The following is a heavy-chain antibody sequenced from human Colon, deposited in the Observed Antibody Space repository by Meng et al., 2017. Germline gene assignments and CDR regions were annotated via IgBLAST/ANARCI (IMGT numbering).Heavy chain of an antibody. Sequence: GESLKISCAASGFTFSSYAMSWVRQAPGKGLEWVSGISGSGGSTNYTDSVNGRFTISRDNSKRTLYLQMNSLGAEDTAVYYCAKDPVMAVVGIFDYWGQGTLVTVSS. D-gene: IGHD6-19*01. J-gene: IGHJ4*02. CDR2: ISGSGGST. CDR3: AKDPVMAVVGIFDY. V-gene: IGHV3-23*01. CDR1: GFTFSSYA.